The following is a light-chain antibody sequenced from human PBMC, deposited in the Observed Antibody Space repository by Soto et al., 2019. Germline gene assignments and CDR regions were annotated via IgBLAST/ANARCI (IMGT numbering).Light chain of an antibody. CDR3: QHYNSYSEA. V-gene: IGKV1-5*03. CDR1: QTISSW. Sequence: DIQMTQSPSTLSVSVGDRVTITCRASQTISSWLAWYQQKPGKAPKLLIYKASTLKSGVPSRFSGSRSGTEFTLTISSLQPDDFATYYCQHYNSYSEAFGQGTKVDI. CDR2: KAS. J-gene: IGKJ1*01.